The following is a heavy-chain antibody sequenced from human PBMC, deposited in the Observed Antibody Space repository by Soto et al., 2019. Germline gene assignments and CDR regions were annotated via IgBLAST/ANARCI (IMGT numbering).Heavy chain of an antibody. Sequence: PSETLSLTCTVSGGSISSGGYYWSWIRQHPGKGLEWIGYIYYSGSTYYNPSLKSRVTISVDTSKNQFSLKLSSVTAADTAVYYCARVDSSGYFDYWGQGTLVTVSS. CDR2: IYYSGST. CDR3: ARVDSSGYFDY. V-gene: IGHV4-31*03. J-gene: IGHJ4*02. CDR1: GGSISSGGYY. D-gene: IGHD3-22*01.